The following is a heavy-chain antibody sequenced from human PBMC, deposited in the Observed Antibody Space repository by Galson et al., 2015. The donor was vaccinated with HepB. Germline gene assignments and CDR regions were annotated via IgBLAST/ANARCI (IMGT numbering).Heavy chain of an antibody. D-gene: IGHD3-10*01. CDR2: IDPTDSYI. V-gene: IGHV5-10-1*01. J-gene: IGHJ3*02. CDR3: ARQSRGGEFAFDM. CDR1: GYTFTDYW. Sequence: QSGAEVTKPGESLRISCKGSGYTFTDYWITWVRQMPGKGLEWMGRIDPTDSYINYSPSFQGNVTISTDKSINTAFLQWRSLEASDTAIYYCARQSRGGEFAFDMWGQGTMVTVSS.